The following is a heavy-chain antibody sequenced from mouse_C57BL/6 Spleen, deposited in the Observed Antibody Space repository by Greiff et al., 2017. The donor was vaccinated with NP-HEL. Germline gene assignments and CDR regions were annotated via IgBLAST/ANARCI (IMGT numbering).Heavy chain of an antibody. CDR1: GYAFSSYW. J-gene: IGHJ3*01. D-gene: IGHD2-5*01. CDR3: ARREVTTFWFAY. V-gene: IGHV1-80*01. CDR2: IYPGDGDT. Sequence: VQVVESGAELVKPGASVKISCKASGYAFSSYWMNWVKQRSGKGLEWIGQIYPGDGDTNYNGKFKGKATLTADKSSSTAYMQLSSLTSEDSAVYFCARREVTTFWFAYWGQGTLVTVSA.